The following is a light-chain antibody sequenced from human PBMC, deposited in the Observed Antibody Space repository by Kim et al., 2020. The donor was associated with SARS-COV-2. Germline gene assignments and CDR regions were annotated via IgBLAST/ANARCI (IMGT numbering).Light chain of an antibody. J-gene: IGLJ3*02. CDR3: GTWDSSLSAVRV. Sequence: QKVPTAGSRSSSNIVNNYVSWYQQLPGTAPKLLIYDNNKRPSGIPDRFSGSKSGTSATLGITGLQTGDEADYYCGTWDSSLSAVRVFGGGTQLTVL. V-gene: IGLV1-51*01. CDR2: DNN. CDR1: SSNIVNNY.